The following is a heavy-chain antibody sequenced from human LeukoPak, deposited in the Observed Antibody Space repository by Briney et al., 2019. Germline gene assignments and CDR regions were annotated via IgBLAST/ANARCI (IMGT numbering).Heavy chain of an antibody. Sequence: GRSLKLSCAASGLTFSIYGLHWVRQAPGKGLEWVAVIWNDGSIRYYADSVKGRFTISRDNSKNTLYLQMNNLRAEDTAVYYCARASGSYDYWGQGTLVTVSS. V-gene: IGHV3-33*01. CDR2: IWNDGSIR. J-gene: IGHJ4*02. CDR1: GLTFSIYG. CDR3: ARASGSYDY. D-gene: IGHD1-26*01.